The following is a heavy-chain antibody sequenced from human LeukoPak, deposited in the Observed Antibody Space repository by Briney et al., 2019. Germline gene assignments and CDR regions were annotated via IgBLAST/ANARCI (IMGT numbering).Heavy chain of an antibody. CDR2: IYYSGST. J-gene: IGHJ4*02. Sequence: PSETLSLTCTVSGGSISSSSYYWGWIRQPPGKGLEWIGSIYYSGSTYYNPSLKSRVTISVDTSRNQFSLKLSSVTAADTAVYYCARQPYDYVWGSYGIDLDYWGQGTLVTVSS. D-gene: IGHD3-16*01. CDR3: ARQPYDYVWGSYGIDLDY. V-gene: IGHV4-39*01. CDR1: GGSISSSSYY.